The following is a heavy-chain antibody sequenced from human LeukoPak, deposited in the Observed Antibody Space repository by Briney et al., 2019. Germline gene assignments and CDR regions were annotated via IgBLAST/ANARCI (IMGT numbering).Heavy chain of an antibody. J-gene: IGHJ6*02. CDR2: INWNGGST. D-gene: IGHD3-22*01. CDR3: ARGLPYYYDSSGYYCELRYYYGMDV. Sequence: GGSLRLSCAASGFTFDDYGMSWVRQAPGKGLEWVSGINWNGGSTGYADSVKGRFTISRDNAKNSLYLQMNSLRAEDTALYHCARGLPYYYDSSGYYCELRYYYGMDVWGQGTTVTVSS. CDR1: GFTFDDYG. V-gene: IGHV3-20*01.